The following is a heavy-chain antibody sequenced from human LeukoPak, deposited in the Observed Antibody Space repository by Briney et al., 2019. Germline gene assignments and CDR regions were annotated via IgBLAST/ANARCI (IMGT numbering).Heavy chain of an antibody. V-gene: IGHV3-30*01. CDR1: GFTFSSYA. Sequence: GGSLRLSCAASGFTFSSYAMHWVRQAPGKGLEWVAVISYDGSNKYYADSVKGRFTISRDNSKNTLYLQMNSLRAEDTAVYYCARDSSYFDYWGQGTLVNVSS. J-gene: IGHJ4*02. CDR3: ARDSSYFDY. CDR2: ISYDGSNK.